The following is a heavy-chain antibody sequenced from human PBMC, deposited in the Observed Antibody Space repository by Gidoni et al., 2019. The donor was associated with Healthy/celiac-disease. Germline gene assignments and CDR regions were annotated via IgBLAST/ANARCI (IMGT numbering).Heavy chain of an antibody. J-gene: IGHJ4*01. Sequence: QVQLQESGPGRVKPSQTLSLTCTVSGGSISSGDYYWSWIRQPPGKGLEWIGYIYYSGSTYYNPSLKSRVTISVDTSKNQFSLKLSSVTAADTAVYYCARSIPPRPYDYGDSPYFDYWGHGTLVTVSS. V-gene: IGHV4-30-4*01. CDR2: IYYSGST. CDR3: ARSIPPRPYDYGDSPYFDY. D-gene: IGHD4-17*01. CDR1: GGSISSGDYY.